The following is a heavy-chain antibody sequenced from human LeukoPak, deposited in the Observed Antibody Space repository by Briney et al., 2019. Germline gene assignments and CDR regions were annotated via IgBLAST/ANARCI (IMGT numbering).Heavy chain of an antibody. Sequence: SQTLSLTCAVSGGSISSGGYSWSWIRQPPGKGLEWIGYIYHSGSTYYNPPLKSRVTISVDRSKNQFSLKLSSVTAADTAVYYCARGLGSLLGGHAFDIWGQGTMVTVSS. CDR2: IYHSGST. J-gene: IGHJ3*02. CDR1: GGSISSGGYS. CDR3: ARGLGSLLGGHAFDI. D-gene: IGHD1-26*01. V-gene: IGHV4-30-2*01.